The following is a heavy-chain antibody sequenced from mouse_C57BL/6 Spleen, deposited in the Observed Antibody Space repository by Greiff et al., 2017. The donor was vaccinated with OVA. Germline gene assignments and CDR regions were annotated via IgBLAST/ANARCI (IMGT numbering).Heavy chain of an antibody. CDR2: IDPSDSYT. V-gene: IGHV1-69*01. CDR1: GYTFTSYW. J-gene: IGHJ2*01. Sequence: QVQLQQPGAELVMPGASVKLSRKASGYTFTSYWMHWVKQRPGQGLEWIGEIDPSDSYTNYNQKFKGKSTLTVDKSSSTAYMQLSSLTSEDSAVYYCARGGGYYFDYWGQGTTLTVSS. CDR3: ARGGGYYFDY.